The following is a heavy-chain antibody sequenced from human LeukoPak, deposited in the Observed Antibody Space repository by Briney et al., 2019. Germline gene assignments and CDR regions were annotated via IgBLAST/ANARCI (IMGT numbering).Heavy chain of an antibody. J-gene: IGHJ5*02. D-gene: IGHD2/OR15-2a*01. CDR1: GFTFSDYY. CDR2: ISSGGRGV. Sequence: PGGSLRLSCVASGFTFSDYYMTWIRQAPGKGLEWISYISSGGRGVEYAGSVRGRFTLSRDNAKNSLYLEMNSLRAEDTAVYYCAKDLTSTTDESWGQGPVVPASS. V-gene: IGHV3-11*04. CDR3: AKDLTSTTDES.